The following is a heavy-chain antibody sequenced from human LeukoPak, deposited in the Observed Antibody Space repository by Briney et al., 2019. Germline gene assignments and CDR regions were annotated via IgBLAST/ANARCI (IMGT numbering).Heavy chain of an antibody. Sequence: GESLEISCKGSGYSFPTYWIAWVRQMPGKGLEWMGIIYPGDSDTRYSPSFQGQVTISADKSISTAYLQWSSLKVSDTAMYYCARQDYGDPLLDYWGQGTLVTVSS. V-gene: IGHV5-51*01. D-gene: IGHD4-17*01. CDR3: ARQDYGDPLLDY. CDR2: IYPGDSDT. J-gene: IGHJ4*02. CDR1: GYSFPTYW.